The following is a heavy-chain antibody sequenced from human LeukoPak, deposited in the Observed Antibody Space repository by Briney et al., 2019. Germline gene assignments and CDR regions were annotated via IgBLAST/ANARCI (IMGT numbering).Heavy chain of an antibody. Sequence: GGSLRVSCAASGFTFSSDSMNCVRQAPGKGLEWVSSISSSSSYIYYADSVKGRCTISRDNAKNSLYLQMNSLRAEDTAVYYCARGTGTHDCWGQGTLVTVSS. D-gene: IGHD1-1*01. CDR2: ISSSSSYI. V-gene: IGHV3-21*01. CDR1: GFTFSSDS. CDR3: ARGTGTHDC. J-gene: IGHJ4*02.